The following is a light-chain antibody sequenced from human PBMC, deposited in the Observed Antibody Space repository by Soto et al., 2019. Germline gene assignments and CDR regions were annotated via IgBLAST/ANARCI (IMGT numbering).Light chain of an antibody. CDR2: GGS. CDR1: QSVSSNH. J-gene: IGKJ1*01. CDR3: QKYSSSRT. Sequence: DIVLTQSPGTLSLSPGNTATLSCRASQSVSSNHLAWYQQKPGQAPRLLIYGGSSRATGIPVRFSGSGSETDFTLTITRLEPEDFAVYYCQKYSSSRTFGQGTKVDIK. V-gene: IGKV3-20*01.